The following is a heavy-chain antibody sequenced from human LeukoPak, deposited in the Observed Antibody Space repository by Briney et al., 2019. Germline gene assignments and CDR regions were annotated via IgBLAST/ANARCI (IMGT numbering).Heavy chain of an antibody. V-gene: IGHV3-53*01. CDR1: GFTVSSNY. D-gene: IGHD3-10*01. CDR2: IYSGGST. CDR3: AKDLVTMVRGPRGLAFDI. Sequence: GGSLRLSCAASGFTVSSNYMSWVRQAPGKGLEWVSAIYSGGSTYYADSVKGRFTISRDNSKNTLYLQMNSLRAEDTAVYYCAKDLVTMVRGPRGLAFDIWGQGTMVTVSS. J-gene: IGHJ3*02.